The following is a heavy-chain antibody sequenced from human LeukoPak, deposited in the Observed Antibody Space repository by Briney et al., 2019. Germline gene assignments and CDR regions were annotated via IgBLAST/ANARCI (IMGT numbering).Heavy chain of an antibody. Sequence: GGSLRLSCAASGFTFSSYGMHWVRQAPGKGLEWVAVISYDGSNKYYADSVKGRFTISRDNSKNTLYLQMNSLRAEDTAVYCCAKEISTYGDYAFDIWGQGTMVTVSS. CDR3: AKEISTYGDYAFDI. V-gene: IGHV3-30*18. J-gene: IGHJ3*02. D-gene: IGHD2-21*01. CDR2: ISYDGSNK. CDR1: GFTFSSYG.